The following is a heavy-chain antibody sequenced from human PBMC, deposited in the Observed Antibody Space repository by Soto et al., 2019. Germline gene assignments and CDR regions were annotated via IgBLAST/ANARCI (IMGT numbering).Heavy chain of an antibody. D-gene: IGHD3-10*01. J-gene: IGHJ4*02. CDR1: GFTFSDHY. CDR3: VRVRGGGTYHFDY. Sequence: EVQLVESGGGLVQPGGSLRLSCAASGFTFSDHYMDWVRQAPGKGLEWVGRTRNKANSYTTEYAASVKGRFTISRDDSKYSLYLQMNSLKTDDTAVYYCVRVRGGGTYHFDYWGQGTLVTVSS. CDR2: TRNKANSYTT. V-gene: IGHV3-72*01.